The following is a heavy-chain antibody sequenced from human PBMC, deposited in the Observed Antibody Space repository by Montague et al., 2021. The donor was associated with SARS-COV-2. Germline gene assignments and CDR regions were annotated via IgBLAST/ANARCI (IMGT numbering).Heavy chain of an antibody. Sequence: SETLSLTCTVSGGTVRAYYWNWIRQTPGKGLEWIGYIFYNGYTKYNPSLESRVTLSVDTPGNQFFLSLRSVTAPDTATYFCARHSVSEDGTFFRSYFDPWGQGAQVTVSS. J-gene: IGHJ5*02. CDR2: IFYNGYT. CDR1: GGTVRAYY. V-gene: IGHV4-59*08. D-gene: IGHD1-1*01. CDR3: ARHSVSEDGTFFRSYFDP.